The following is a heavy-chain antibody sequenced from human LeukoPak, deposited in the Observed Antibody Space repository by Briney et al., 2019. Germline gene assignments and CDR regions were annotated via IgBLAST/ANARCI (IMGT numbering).Heavy chain of an antibody. CDR2: INADGSDT. CDR1: GFTFSSYW. D-gene: IGHD1-26*01. CDR3: ALRGVGPTTPRDY. J-gene: IGHJ4*02. V-gene: IGHV3-74*01. Sequence: GGSLRLSCAASGFTFSSYWMHWVRQAPGKGLVWVSRINADGSDTNYADSVKGRFTISRDNAKNTLYLQMNSLRAEDTAVYYCALRGVGPTTPRDYWGQGTLVTVSS.